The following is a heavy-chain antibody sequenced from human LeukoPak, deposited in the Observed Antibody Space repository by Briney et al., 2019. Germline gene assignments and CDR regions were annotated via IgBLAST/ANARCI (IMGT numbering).Heavy chain of an antibody. J-gene: IGHJ4*02. CDR1: GFTFSAYD. CDR3: ARDHRFCNSRNQCHEGHVV. V-gene: IGHV3-30-3*01. D-gene: IGHD2/OR15-2a*01. Sequence: GGSLRLSCTVSGFTFSAYDLYWVRQTPGRGLEWVAVISYDGNTKYYADRVRGRFSISRDISRNTLFLQMDGLRAEDTAVYFCARDHRFCNSRNQCHEGHVVWGQGTLVTVSS. CDR2: ISYDGNTK.